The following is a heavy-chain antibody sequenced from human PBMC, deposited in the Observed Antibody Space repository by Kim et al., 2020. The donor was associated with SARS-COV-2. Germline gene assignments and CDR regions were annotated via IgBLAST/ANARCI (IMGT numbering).Heavy chain of an antibody. CDR3: ASGIPIAVAGTAYYGMDV. CDR1: GYTFTSYG. V-gene: IGHV1-18*01. J-gene: IGHJ6*02. Sequence: ASVKVSCKASGYTFTSYGISWVRQAPGQGLEWMGWISAYNGNTNYAQKLQGRVTMTTDTSTSTAYMELRSLRSDDTAVYYCASGIPIAVAGTAYYGMDVWGQGTTVTVSS. CDR2: ISAYNGNT. D-gene: IGHD6-19*01.